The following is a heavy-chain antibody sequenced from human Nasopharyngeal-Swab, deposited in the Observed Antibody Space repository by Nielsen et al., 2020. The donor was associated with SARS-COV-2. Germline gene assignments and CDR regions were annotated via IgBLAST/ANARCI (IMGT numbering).Heavy chain of an antibody. J-gene: IGHJ4*02. V-gene: IGHV3-30*02. CDR2: IRYDGSNK. D-gene: IGHD6-19*01. Sequence: GESLKISCAASGFTFSSYAMHWVRQAPGKGLEWVAFIRYDGSNKYYADSVKGRFTISRDNSKNTLYLQMNSLRAEDTAVYYCAPRWGGSGWYLDYWGQGTLVTVSS. CDR3: APRWGGSGWYLDY. CDR1: GFTFSSYA.